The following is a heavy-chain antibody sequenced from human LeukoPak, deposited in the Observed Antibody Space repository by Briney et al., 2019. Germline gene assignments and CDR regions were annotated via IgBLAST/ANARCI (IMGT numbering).Heavy chain of an antibody. CDR1: GFTFSNAW. CDR2: IKRKTDGGTT. D-gene: IGHD6-13*01. J-gene: IGHJ4*02. CDR3: TTSSSWDDGLYDY. Sequence: GGSLRLSCAASGFTFSNAWMSWVRQAPGKGLEWVGRIKRKTDGGTTDYAAPVKGRFTISRDDSKNTLYLQMNSLKTEDTAVYYCTTSSSWDDGLYDYWGQGTLVTVSS. V-gene: IGHV3-15*01.